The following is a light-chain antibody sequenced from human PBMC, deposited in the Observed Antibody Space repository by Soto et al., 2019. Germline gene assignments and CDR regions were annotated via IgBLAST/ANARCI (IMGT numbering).Light chain of an antibody. V-gene: IGLV2-8*01. CDR3: SSYAGSSNV. CDR2: EVN. J-gene: IGLJ1*01. Sequence: QSVLTPPPSASGSPGQSAAISCTGTSSDVGGYNYVSWYRQHPGKAPKLMIYEVNKRPSGVPDRFSGSKSGNTASLTVSGLQAEDEADYYCSSYAGSSNVFGTGTE. CDR1: SSDVGGYNY.